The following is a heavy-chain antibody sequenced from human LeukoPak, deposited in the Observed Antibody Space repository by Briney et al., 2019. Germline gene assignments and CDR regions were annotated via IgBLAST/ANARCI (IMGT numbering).Heavy chain of an antibody. D-gene: IGHD4-23*01. CDR2: IYHSGST. V-gene: IGHV4-30-2*01. CDR3: ARAHPQEYSATVVRPTPQLDY. CDR1: GGSISSGGYS. Sequence: PSETLSLTCAVSGGSISSGGYSWSWIRQPPGKGLEWIGYIYHSGSTYYNPSLKSRVTISVDRSKNQFSLKLSSVTAADTAVYYCARAHPQEYSATVVRPTPQLDYWGQGTLVTVSS. J-gene: IGHJ4*02.